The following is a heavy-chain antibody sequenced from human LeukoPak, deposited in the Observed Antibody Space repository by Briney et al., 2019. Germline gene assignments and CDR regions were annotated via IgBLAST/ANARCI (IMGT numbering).Heavy chain of an antibody. V-gene: IGHV4-34*01. CDR2: INHSGST. J-gene: IGHJ5*02. D-gene: IGHD5-18*01. CDR1: GGSFSGYY. CDR3: ARRGYSYGHRGNNWFDP. Sequence: SETLSLTCAVYGGSFSGYYWSWIRQPPGKGLEWIGEINHSGSTNYSPSLKSRVTISVDTSKNQFSLKLSSVTAADTAVYYCARRGYSYGHRGNNWFDPWGQGTLVIVSS.